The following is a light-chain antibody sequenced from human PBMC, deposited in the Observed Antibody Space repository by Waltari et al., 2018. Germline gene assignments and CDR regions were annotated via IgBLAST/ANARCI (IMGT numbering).Light chain of an antibody. J-gene: IGKJ3*01. CDR3: HQRSNWPPFT. CDR2: DAS. CDR1: QSVGSS. Sequence: CRASQSVGSSLACYQQKPGQAPRLLIHDASNRATGIPARFSGSGSGTDFTLTISSLEPDDFAVYYCHQRSNWPPFTFGPGTTVDLK. V-gene: IGKV3-11*01.